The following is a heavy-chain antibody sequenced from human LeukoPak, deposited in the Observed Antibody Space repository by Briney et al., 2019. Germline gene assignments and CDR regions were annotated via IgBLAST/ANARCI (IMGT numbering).Heavy chain of an antibody. CDR2: ISPHSTFT. CDR3: AREGNVMFSKGFDY. V-gene: IGHV1-2*02. Sequence: ASVKVSCKSSGFTFTDYYIHWVRQAPGQGLEWMGYISPHSTFTSSPQNFQGRVTMTRDPSNSTAYIELTNLTPDDTAVYYCAREGNVMFSKGFDYWGQGTLVTVSS. J-gene: IGHJ4*02. CDR1: GFTFTDYY. D-gene: IGHD4-23*01.